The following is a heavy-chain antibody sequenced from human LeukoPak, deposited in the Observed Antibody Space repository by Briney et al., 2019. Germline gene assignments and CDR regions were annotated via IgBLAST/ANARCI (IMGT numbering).Heavy chain of an antibody. CDR1: GFTVSSNY. CDR2: IYSGGST. Sequence: PGGSLRLSCAASGFTVSSNYMSWVRQAPGKGLEWVSVIYSGGSTYYADSVKGRFTISRDNSKNTLYLQMNSLRAEDTAVYYCARDSFSSSWPKWYDPWGQGILVAVSS. CDR3: ARDSFSSSWPKWYDP. D-gene: IGHD6-13*01. V-gene: IGHV3-66*01. J-gene: IGHJ5*02.